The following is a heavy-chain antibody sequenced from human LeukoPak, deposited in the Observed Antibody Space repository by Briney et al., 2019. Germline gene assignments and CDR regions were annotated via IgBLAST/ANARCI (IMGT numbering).Heavy chain of an antibody. J-gene: IGHJ4*02. CDR1: GFTLSDYW. D-gene: IGHD6-13*01. CDR3: AKDRQQLVDYYFEF. V-gene: IGHV3-7*03. CDR2: IKPDGSEK. Sequence: GGSLRLSCAASGFTLSDYWMSWVRQAPGKGLEWVANIKPDGSEKYYVDSVKGRFTISRDKSKNTLYLQMNSLRAEDTAVYYCAKDRQQLVDYYFEFWGQGTLVTVSS.